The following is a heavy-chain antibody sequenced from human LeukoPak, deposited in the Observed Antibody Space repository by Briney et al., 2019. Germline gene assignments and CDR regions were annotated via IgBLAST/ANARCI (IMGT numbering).Heavy chain of an antibody. CDR3: ARRRAAAAGKVYGMDV. Sequence: PGGSLRLSCAASGFTFSSYAMSWVRQAPGKGLEWVSAISGSGGSTYYADSVKGRFTISRDNSKNTLYLQMNSLRAEDTAAYYCARRRAAAAGKVYGMDVWGQGTTVTVSS. J-gene: IGHJ6*02. D-gene: IGHD6-13*01. CDR2: ISGSGGST. V-gene: IGHV3-23*01. CDR1: GFTFSSYA.